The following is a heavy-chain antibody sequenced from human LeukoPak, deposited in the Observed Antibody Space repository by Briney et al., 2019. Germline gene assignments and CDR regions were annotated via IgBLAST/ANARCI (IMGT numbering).Heavy chain of an antibody. J-gene: IGHJ4*02. V-gene: IGHV4-59*11. CDR1: GGSISRHY. Sequence: SETLSLTCSVFGGSISRHYWTWIRQPPGKGLEWIGFVHHSGSTNYNPSLKSRVSTSLDTSKNQISLHLRSVTAADTAVYYCARPKAAGAFDYWGQGIRVIVSS. CDR2: VHHSGST. CDR3: ARPKAAGAFDY. D-gene: IGHD6-13*01.